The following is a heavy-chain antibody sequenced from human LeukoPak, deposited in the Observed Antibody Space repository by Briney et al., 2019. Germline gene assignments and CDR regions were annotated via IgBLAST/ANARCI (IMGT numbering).Heavy chain of an antibody. J-gene: IGHJ4*02. CDR1: GFTFSSYG. Sequence: GGSLRLSCAASGFTFSSYGMHWVRQAPGKGLEWVAVISYDGSNKYYADSVKGRFTISRDNSKNTLYLQMNSLRAEDTAVYYCAKDERLGSSWTFDYWGQGTLVTVSS. D-gene: IGHD6-13*01. CDR3: AKDERLGSSWTFDY. V-gene: IGHV3-30*18. CDR2: ISYDGSNK.